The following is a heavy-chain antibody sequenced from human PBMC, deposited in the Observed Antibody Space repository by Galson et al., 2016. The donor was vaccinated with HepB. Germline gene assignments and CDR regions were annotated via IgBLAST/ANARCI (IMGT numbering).Heavy chain of an antibody. Sequence: QSGAEVKKPGESLKISCKGFGYTFTSYWIGWVRQMPGKGLEYVGMISPGDSDTRYNPSFQGQVTMSADKSISTAYLKWSSLKVSDSAMYYCARHMGVHYAQDGWGQGTTVIVFS. CDR3: ARHMGVHYAQDG. V-gene: IGHV5-51*01. J-gene: IGHJ6*02. CDR2: ISPGDSDT. CDR1: GYTFTSYW. D-gene: IGHD2-2*01.